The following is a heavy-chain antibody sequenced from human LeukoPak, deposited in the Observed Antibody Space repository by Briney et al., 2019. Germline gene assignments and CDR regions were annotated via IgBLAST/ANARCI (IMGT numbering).Heavy chain of an antibody. Sequence: SETLSLTCTVSGGSISSSSYYWGWIRQPPGKGLEWIGRIYYSGSTYYNPSLKSRVTISVDTSKNQFSLKLTSVTAADTAVYYCARVDTAMVSYFDYWGQGTLVTVSS. D-gene: IGHD5-18*01. CDR3: ARVDTAMVSYFDY. CDR2: IYYSGST. V-gene: IGHV4-39*01. CDR1: GGSISSSSYY. J-gene: IGHJ4*02.